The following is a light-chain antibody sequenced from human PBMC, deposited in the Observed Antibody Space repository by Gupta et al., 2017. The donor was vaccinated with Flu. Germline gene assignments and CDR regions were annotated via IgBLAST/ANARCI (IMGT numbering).Light chain of an antibody. CDR3: SSHAGRGTWV. J-gene: IGLJ1*01. CDR2: DVT. Sequence: SAPTQPRSVSGSPGPSVTISCTGTSNDVGGSNRVSWYEQRPGKAPKLILYDVTERPAGVPDRFSGSKSGYTASLTISGRQDDEEADYYCSSHAGRGTWVFGTGTTVTVL. V-gene: IGLV2-11*01. CDR1: SNDVGGSNR.